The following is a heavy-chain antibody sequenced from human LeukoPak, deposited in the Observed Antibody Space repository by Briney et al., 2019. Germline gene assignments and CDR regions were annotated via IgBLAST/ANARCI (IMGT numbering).Heavy chain of an antibody. V-gene: IGHV3-23*01. CDR1: VFTFSRYA. CDR2: ISGSGGST. Sequence: GGSLRLSCAASVFTFSRYAMSCARHARGKGGEWVSAISGSGGSTYYAASVKGRFTTPKDNSKNTPYLQMNSLRAEDTVVYYCAKRQGSGSYSRHLDYWGQGGPVTVSS. CDR3: AKRQGSGSYSRHLDY. D-gene: IGHD3-10*01. J-gene: IGHJ4*02.